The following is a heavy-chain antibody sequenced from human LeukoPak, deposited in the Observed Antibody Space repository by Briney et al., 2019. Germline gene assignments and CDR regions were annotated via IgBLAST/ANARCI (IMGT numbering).Heavy chain of an antibody. Sequence: GGSLRLSCAASGFTFSSYWMSWVRQAPGKGLEWVANIKQDGSEKHYVDSVKGRFTISRDNAKNSLYLQMNSLRAEDTAVYYCARDYRAYYYYMDVWGKGTTVTVSS. V-gene: IGHV3-7*01. CDR3: ARDYRAYYYYMDV. D-gene: IGHD3-16*02. CDR1: GFTFSSYW. J-gene: IGHJ6*03. CDR2: IKQDGSEK.